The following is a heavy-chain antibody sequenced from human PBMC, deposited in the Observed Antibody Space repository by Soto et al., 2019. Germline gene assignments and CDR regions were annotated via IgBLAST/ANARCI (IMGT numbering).Heavy chain of an antibody. Sequence: GGSLRLSCAASGFTFSSYGMHWVRQAPGKGLEWVAVIWYDGSNKYYADSVKGRFTISRDNSKNTLYLQMNSLRAEDTAVYYCARKRMVRGVIITPYYYYMDVWGKGTTVTVSS. D-gene: IGHD3-10*01. V-gene: IGHV3-33*01. CDR1: GFTFSSYG. CDR3: ARKRMVRGVIITPYYYYMDV. J-gene: IGHJ6*03. CDR2: IWYDGSNK.